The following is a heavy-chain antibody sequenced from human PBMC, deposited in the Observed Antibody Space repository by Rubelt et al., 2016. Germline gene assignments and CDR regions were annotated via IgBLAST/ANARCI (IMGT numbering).Heavy chain of an antibody. V-gene: IGHV3-30*02. Sequence: GGPLRLSCAASGFSFSSHGMNWVRQAPGRGLEWVAFTLHDGSDKKYGDPVKGRFTISRDTYKNTLYLQMNSLRVEDTAVYYCAKEFSHPRGVPNWFDPWGQGTLVTVSS. CDR2: TLHDGSDK. CDR1: GFSFSSHG. CDR3: AKEFSHPRGVPNWFDP. J-gene: IGHJ5*02. D-gene: IGHD3-10*01.